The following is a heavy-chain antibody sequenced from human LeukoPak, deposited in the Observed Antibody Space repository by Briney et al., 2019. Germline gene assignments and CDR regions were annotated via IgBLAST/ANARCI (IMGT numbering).Heavy chain of an antibody. CDR1: GYTLTELS. CDR3: ARGPYDFWSGYYTLPFDP. V-gene: IGHV1-24*01. J-gene: IGHJ5*02. D-gene: IGHD3-3*01. CDR2: FDPEDGET. Sequence: ASVKVSCKVSGYTLTELSMHWVRQAPGKGLEWMGGFDPEDGETIYAQKFQGRVTMAEDTSTDTAYMELSSLRSEDTAVYYCARGPYDFWSGYYTLPFDPWGQGTLVTVSS.